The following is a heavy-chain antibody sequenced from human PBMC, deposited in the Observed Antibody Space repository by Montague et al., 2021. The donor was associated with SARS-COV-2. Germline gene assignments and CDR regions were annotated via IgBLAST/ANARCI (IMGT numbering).Heavy chain of an antibody. V-gene: IGHV3-7*03. CDR3: ARDEGYTYYDFWSGYFVY. J-gene: IGHJ4*02. CDR2: INRDGSER. D-gene: IGHD3-3*01. CDR1: KFTFRDYW. Sequence: SLRLSCAASKFTFRDYWMSWVRQAPGKGLEWLANINRDGSERYYVDSVKGRFTISRDNAKNSLYLQMNSLSAEDTAVYYCARDEGYTYYDFWSGYFVYWGQGTLITVSS.